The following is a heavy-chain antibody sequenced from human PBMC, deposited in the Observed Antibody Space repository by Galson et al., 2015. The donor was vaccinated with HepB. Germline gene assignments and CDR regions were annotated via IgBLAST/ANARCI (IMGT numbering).Heavy chain of an antibody. CDR1: GFSFSDSA. Sequence: SLRLSCAASGFSFSDSAVHWVRQASGTGLEWIGHISNKQKNYATAYAASVYGRFLISRAESENTAYLQMNSLKTEDTAVYYCIRHVEYYRAFWGRGALVTVSP. D-gene: IGHD2/OR15-2a*01. CDR2: ISNKQKNYAT. CDR3: IRHVEYYRAF. V-gene: IGHV3-73*01. J-gene: IGHJ4*02.